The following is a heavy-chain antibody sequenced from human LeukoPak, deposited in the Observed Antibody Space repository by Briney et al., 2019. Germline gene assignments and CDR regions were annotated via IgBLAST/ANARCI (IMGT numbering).Heavy chain of an antibody. J-gene: IGHJ4*02. Sequence: SETLPLTCTVSGGSISSYYWSWIRQPPGKGLEWIGDIYYSGSTNYNPSLKSRVTISVDTSKNQFSLKLSSVTAADTAVYYCARSNGDYFDYWGQGTLVTVSS. CDR2: IYYSGST. CDR3: ARSNGDYFDY. V-gene: IGHV4-59*12. D-gene: IGHD4-17*01. CDR1: GGSISSYY.